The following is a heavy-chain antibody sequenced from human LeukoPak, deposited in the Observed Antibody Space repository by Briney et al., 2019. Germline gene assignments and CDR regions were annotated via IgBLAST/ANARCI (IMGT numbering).Heavy chain of an antibody. J-gene: IGHJ4*02. D-gene: IGHD1-14*01. CDR3: AREPVSPLPDY. V-gene: IGHV3-7*01. Sequence: PGGSLRLSCAASGFTFSSYWMSWVRQAPGKGLEWVANIKQDGSEKYYVDSVKGRFTISRDNAKNSLYLQMNGLRAEDTAVYYCAREPVSPLPDYWGQGTLVTVSS. CDR2: IKQDGSEK. CDR1: GFTFSSYW.